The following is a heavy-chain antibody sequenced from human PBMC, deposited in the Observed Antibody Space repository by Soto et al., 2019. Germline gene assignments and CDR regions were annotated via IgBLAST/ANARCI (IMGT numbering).Heavy chain of an antibody. Sequence: QLQLQESGPGLVKPSETLSLTCTVSGGSISSSYYWGWIRQPPGKGLEGIGSVYYSGSTYYNPSLKSRVTISVDTSKNQFSLKLSSVTAADTAVYYCATTYYFGSGSGYWGQGTLVTVSS. CDR1: GGSISSSYY. J-gene: IGHJ4*02. D-gene: IGHD3-10*01. CDR2: VYYSGST. CDR3: ATTYYFGSGSGY. V-gene: IGHV4-39*01.